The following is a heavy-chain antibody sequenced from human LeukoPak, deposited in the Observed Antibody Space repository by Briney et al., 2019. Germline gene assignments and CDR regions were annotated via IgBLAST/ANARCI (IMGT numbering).Heavy chain of an antibody. Sequence: PSETLSLTCTVSGYSISSGYYWGWIRPPPGKGLEWIGSIYHSGSTYYNPSLKSRVTISVDTSKNQFSLKLSSVTAADTAVYYCARGFQLPSSDYFEYWGQGTLVTVSS. CDR2: IYHSGST. D-gene: IGHD1-26*01. J-gene: IGHJ4*02. CDR1: GYSISSGYY. CDR3: ARGFQLPSSDYFEY. V-gene: IGHV4-38-2*02.